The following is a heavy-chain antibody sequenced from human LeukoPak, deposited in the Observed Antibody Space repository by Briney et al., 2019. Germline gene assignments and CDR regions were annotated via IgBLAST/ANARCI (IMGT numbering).Heavy chain of an antibody. CDR1: GGTFSSYA. V-gene: IGHV1-69*01. D-gene: IGHD2-15*01. J-gene: IGHJ6*02. Sequence: SVKVSCKASGGTFSSYAISWVRQAPGQGLEWMGGIIPIFGTANYAQKFQGRVTITADGSTSTAYMELSSLRSEDTAVYYCARETPEDIVVVVAATPPYYYYGMDVWGQGTTVTVSS. CDR3: ARETPEDIVVVVAATPPYYYYGMDV. CDR2: IIPIFGTA.